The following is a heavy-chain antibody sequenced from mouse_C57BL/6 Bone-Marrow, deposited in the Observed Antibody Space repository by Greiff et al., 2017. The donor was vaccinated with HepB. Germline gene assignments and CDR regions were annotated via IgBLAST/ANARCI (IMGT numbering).Heavy chain of an antibody. CDR3: ARRIYYDYLWFAY. Sequence: QVQLQQSGAELAQPGASVKLSCKASGYTFTSYWMHWVNQRPGQGLEWIGYINPSSGYTKYNQKFKDKATLTADKSSSTAYMQLSSLTYEDSAVYYCARRIYYDYLWFAYWGQGTLVTVSA. J-gene: IGHJ3*01. CDR1: GYTFTSYW. V-gene: IGHV1-7*01. CDR2: INPSSGYT. D-gene: IGHD2-4*01.